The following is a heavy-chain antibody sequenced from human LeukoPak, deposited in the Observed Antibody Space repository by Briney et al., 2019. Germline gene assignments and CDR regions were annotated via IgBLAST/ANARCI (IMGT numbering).Heavy chain of an antibody. V-gene: IGHV3-23*01. J-gene: IGHJ4*02. CDR1: GSTFSSYA. CDR3: AKVFGIAVAATWFDY. D-gene: IGHD6-19*01. Sequence: GGSLRLSCAASGSTFSSYAMSWVRQAPGKGLEWVSAISGSGGSTYYADSVRGGFTISRDTTKNTLYLQMNGLRAEDTAVYYCAKVFGIAVAATWFDYWGQGTLVTVSS. CDR2: ISGSGGST.